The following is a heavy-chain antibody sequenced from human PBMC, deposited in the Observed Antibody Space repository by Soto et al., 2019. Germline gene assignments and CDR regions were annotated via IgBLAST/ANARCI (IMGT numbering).Heavy chain of an antibody. CDR1: GFTFSTYT. V-gene: IGHV3-23*01. D-gene: IGHD2-2*01. CDR2: ISGSAGSSGP. Sequence: EVQLLESRGGLVQPGGSLRLSCVASGFTFSTYTMSWVRQAPGKGLEWVSVISGSAGSSGPSYADSVQGRFSISRDNARNTLYLQMNSLRGEDTAMYYCAKARCSTANCYVPEYWGQGTRVTVSS. J-gene: IGHJ4*02. CDR3: AKARCSTANCYVPEY.